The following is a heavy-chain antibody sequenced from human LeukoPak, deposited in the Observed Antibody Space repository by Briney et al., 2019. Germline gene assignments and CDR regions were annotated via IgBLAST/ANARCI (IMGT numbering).Heavy chain of an antibody. CDR3: AKDGIIARKYYFDS. Sequence: PGGSLRLSCAASGFTFSSYAMHWVRQAPGKGLEWVAVISYDGSNKYYADSVKGRFTISRDNSKNTLYLQMNSLRAEDTAVYYCAKDGIIARKYYFDSWGQGTLVTVSS. V-gene: IGHV3-30*04. J-gene: IGHJ4*02. CDR2: ISYDGSNK. CDR1: GFTFSSYA. D-gene: IGHD1-14*01.